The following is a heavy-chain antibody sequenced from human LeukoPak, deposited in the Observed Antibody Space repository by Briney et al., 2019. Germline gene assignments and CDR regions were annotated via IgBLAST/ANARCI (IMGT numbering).Heavy chain of an antibody. V-gene: IGHV4-61*01. J-gene: IGHJ6*02. CDR1: GGSISSGSYY. Sequence: SQTLSLTCTVSGGSISSGSYYWSWIRQPPGKGLEWIGYIYYSGSTNYNPSLKSRVTISVDTSKNQFSLKLSSVTAADTAVYYCARNSGSYPTYGMDVWGQGTTVTVSS. D-gene: IGHD1-26*01. CDR3: ARNSGSYPTYGMDV. CDR2: IYYSGST.